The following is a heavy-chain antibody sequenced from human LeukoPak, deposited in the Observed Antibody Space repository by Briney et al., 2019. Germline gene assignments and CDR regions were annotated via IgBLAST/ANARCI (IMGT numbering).Heavy chain of an antibody. CDR1: GFTLISYS. J-gene: IGHJ4*02. V-gene: IGHV3-21*01. CDR2: ISSSSGYI. CDR3: ARAGSGTEGLDY. D-gene: IGHD3-10*01. Sequence: GGSLRLSCAASGFTLISYSMNWVRQAPGKGLEWVSSISSSSGYIYYADSVKGRFTISRDNAKNSLYLQMNTLRAADTAVYYCARAGSGTEGLDYWGQGTLATVSS.